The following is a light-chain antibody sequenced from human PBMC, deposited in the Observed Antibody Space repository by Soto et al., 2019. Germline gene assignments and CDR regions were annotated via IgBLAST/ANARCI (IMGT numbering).Light chain of an antibody. CDR3: QQYHSAPQT. J-gene: IGKJ1*01. V-gene: IGKV4-1*01. CDR2: WAS. CDR1: QSVLYSLNNKNY. Sequence: DIVMTQSPDSLAVSLGERATINCKSSQSVLYSLNNKNYLAWYQQKPGQPPKLLIYWASTRESGVPDRFSGSGSGTDFTLTISSLQAEDVAFYYCQQYHSAPQTFGQGTKVEIK.